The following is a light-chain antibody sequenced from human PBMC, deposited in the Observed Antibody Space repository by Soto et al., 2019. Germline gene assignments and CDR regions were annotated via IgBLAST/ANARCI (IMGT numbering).Light chain of an antibody. V-gene: IGLV5-45*03. CDR2: YKSDSDE. J-gene: IGLJ3*02. CDR1: SGINVGTSR. CDR3: VIWHSHAWV. Sequence: QLVLTQPSSLSASPGASASITCTLRSGINVGTSRIYWYQQKAGSPPQCLLRYKSDSDEQLGPGVPSRFSGSKDTSAKAGILLISGFQSEDEADYVCVIWHSHAWVFGGGTKVTVL.